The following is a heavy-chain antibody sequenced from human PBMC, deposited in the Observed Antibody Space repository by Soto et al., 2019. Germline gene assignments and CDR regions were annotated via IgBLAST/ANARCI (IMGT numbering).Heavy chain of an antibody. J-gene: IGHJ6*02. V-gene: IGHV4-4*07. CDR2: IYTSGST. CDR3: AASEYSYYYYAMDV. D-gene: IGHD3-10*01. Sequence: SETLSLTCTVSGDSIRNYYWSWIRQPAGKGLEWIGRIYTSGSTNYNPSLKSRVTMSVDTSKKQLSLKLSSATAADTAVYYCAASEYSYYYYAMDVWGQGATVTVSS. CDR1: GDSIRNYY.